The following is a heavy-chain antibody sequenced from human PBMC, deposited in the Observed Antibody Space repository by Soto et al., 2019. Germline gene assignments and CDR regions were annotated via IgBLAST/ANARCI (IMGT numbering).Heavy chain of an antibody. CDR1: GFTFSSFG. CDR2: ISGSGSDT. CDR3: AKYLLMDTSSIFEC. V-gene: IGHV3-23*01. Sequence: PGGSLRLSCAASGFTFSSFGMSWVRQGPGKGLEWVSAISGSGSDTYYADSAQGRFTISRDNSKNTLYLQMHSLRAEDTAVYYCAKYLLMDTSSIFECRGQGTLVTVSS. D-gene: IGHD2-8*01. J-gene: IGHJ4*02.